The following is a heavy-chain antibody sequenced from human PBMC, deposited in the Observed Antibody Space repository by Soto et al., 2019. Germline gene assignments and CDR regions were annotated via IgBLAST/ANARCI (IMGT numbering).Heavy chain of an antibody. CDR1: GFSLSSKGMR. V-gene: IGHV2-70D*14. CDR2: IDWDDDK. CDR3: ARSPGGFTVATYFFDY. J-gene: IGHJ4*02. D-gene: IGHD3-16*01. Sequence: XGPTLVNPTQSLTLACTFSGFSLSSKGMRVSWIRQPPGKALECLARIDWDDDKFYSPSLRTRLTISKDTSKNQVVLTMTNVDPMDTATYYCARSPGGFTVATYFFDYWGQGSLVTVSS.